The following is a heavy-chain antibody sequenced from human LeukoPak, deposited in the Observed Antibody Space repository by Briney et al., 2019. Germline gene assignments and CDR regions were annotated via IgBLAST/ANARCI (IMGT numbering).Heavy chain of an antibody. J-gene: IGHJ4*02. Sequence: GGSLRLSCAASGFTFSSFGMHWVRQAPGKGLEWVAVIWYDASDRYYADSVKGRFTISRDNSKNTLYLQMNSLRAEGTAVYYCARIPVYYYDNSGYWGQGTLVTVSS. D-gene: IGHD3-22*01. CDR3: ARIPVYYYDNSGY. CDR1: GFTFSSFG. V-gene: IGHV3-33*01. CDR2: IWYDASDR.